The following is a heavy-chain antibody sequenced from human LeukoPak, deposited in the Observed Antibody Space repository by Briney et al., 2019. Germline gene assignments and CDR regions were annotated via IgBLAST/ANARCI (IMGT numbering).Heavy chain of an antibody. CDR2: NYYSGDT. V-gene: IGHV4-59*01. J-gene: IGHJ6*02. D-gene: IGHD6-19*01. Sequence: PSETLSLTCTVSGGSIITYYWSWIRQPPGEGLEWIGYNYYSGDTHYNPSLKNRVAISIDTSRNQFSPRLTSVTPADTAVYYCAASSGWYSPYYYGMDVWGQGTTVTVSS. CDR1: GGSIITYY. CDR3: AASSGWYSPYYYGMDV.